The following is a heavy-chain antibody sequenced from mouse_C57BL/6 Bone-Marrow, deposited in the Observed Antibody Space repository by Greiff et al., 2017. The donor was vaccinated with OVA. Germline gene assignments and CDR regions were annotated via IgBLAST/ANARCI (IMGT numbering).Heavy chain of an antibody. Sequence: EVKVVESGPGLAKPSQTLSLTCSVTGYSITSDYWNWTRKFPGNKLEYMGYISYSGSTYYNPSLKSRISITRDTSKNQYYLQLNSVTTEDTATYYCARSLYDYDPFDYWGQGTTLTVSS. D-gene: IGHD2-4*01. CDR3: ARSLYDYDPFDY. CDR1: GYSITSDY. CDR2: ISYSGST. J-gene: IGHJ2*01. V-gene: IGHV3-8*01.